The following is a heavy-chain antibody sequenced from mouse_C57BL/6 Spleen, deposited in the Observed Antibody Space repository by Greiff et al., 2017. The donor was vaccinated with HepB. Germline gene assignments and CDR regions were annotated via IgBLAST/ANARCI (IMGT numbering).Heavy chain of an antibody. V-gene: IGHV1-82*01. CDR2: IYPGDGDT. CDR3: ARASHYDLLYYYAMDY. J-gene: IGHJ4*01. CDR1: GYAFSSSW. Sequence: QVQLKESGPELVKPGASVKISCKASGYAFSSSWMNWVKQRPGKGLEWIGRIYPGDGDTNYNGKFKGKATLTADKSSSTAYMQLSSLTSEDSAVYFCARASHYDLLYYYAMDYWGQGTSVTVSS. D-gene: IGHD2-4*01.